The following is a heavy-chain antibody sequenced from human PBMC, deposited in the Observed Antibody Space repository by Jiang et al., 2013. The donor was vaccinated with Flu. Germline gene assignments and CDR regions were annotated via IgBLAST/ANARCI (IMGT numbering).Heavy chain of an antibody. V-gene: IGHV6-1*01. CDR2: TYYRSKWYS. Sequence: SQTLSLTCAISGDSVSSNSAVWNWIRQSPSRGLEWLGRTYYRSKWYSDYPISVKSRITINPDTSKNQFSLQLNSVTPEDTAVYYCAREEELRFNDAFDIWGQGTMVTVSS. CDR1: GDSVSSNSAV. J-gene: IGHJ3*02. D-gene: IGHD3-10*01. CDR3: AREEELRFNDAFDI.